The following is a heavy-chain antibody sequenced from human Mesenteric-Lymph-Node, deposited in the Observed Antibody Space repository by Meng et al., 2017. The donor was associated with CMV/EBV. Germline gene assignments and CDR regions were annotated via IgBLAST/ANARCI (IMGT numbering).Heavy chain of an antibody. J-gene: IGHJ4*02. CDR1: AFTFDTYW. D-gene: IGHD3-22*01. Sequence: GESLKISCAASAFTFDTYWMSWVRQAPGKGLEWVANIKQDGSEEYYLDSVKGRFTISRDNAKRSLYLQMNSLRAEDTAVYYCARGPYYETSGYYSHWGQGTLVTVSS. V-gene: IGHV3-7*03. CDR2: IKQDGSEE. CDR3: ARGPYYETSGYYSH.